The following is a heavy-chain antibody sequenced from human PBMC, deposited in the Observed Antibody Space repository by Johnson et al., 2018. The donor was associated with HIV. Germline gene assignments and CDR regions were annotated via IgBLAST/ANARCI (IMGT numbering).Heavy chain of an antibody. J-gene: IGHJ3*02. D-gene: IGHD6-6*01. CDR3: ARPLEYSSSWDAFDI. V-gene: IGHV3-53*01. CDR2: IYSGGST. CDR1: GFTVSSNY. Sequence: VQLVESGGGLIQPGGSLRLSCAASGFTVSSNYMSWVRQAPGKGLEWVSVIYSGGSTYYADSVKGRFTISRDNAKNSLYLQMNSLRAEDTAVYYCARPLEYSSSWDAFDIWGQGTMVTVSS.